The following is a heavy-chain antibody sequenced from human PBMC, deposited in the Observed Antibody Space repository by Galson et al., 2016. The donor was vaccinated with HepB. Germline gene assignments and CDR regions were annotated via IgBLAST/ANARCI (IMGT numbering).Heavy chain of an antibody. V-gene: IGHV3-74*03. D-gene: IGHD2-15*01. J-gene: IGHJ3*02. CDR2: INNDGSNT. CDR3: ARPGYCSGSSCYVPFDI. Sequence: SLRLSCAASGFTFSSYWMNWVRQAPGKGLVWVSRINNDGSNTTYADSVKGRFTISRDNAKSTLYLQMNSLRAEDTAVYYCARPGYCSGSSCYVPFDIWGQGTMATVTS. CDR1: GFTFSSYW.